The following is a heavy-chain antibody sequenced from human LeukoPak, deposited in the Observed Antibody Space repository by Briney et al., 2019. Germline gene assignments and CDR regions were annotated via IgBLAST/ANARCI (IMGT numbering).Heavy chain of an antibody. J-gene: IGHJ4*02. Sequence: SVKVSCKVSGYTLTELSMHWVRQAPGQGLEWMGRLIPILGIANYAQKFQGRVTITADTSTSTAYMVLSSLRSEDTAVYYCARVAQGYGSTLFDYWGQGTLVTVSS. V-gene: IGHV1-69*04. CDR2: LIPILGIA. D-gene: IGHD5-24*01. CDR3: ARVAQGYGSTLFDY. CDR1: GYTLTELS.